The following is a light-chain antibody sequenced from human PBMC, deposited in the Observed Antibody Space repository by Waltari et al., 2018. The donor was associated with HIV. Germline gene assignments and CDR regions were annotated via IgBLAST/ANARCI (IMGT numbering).Light chain of an antibody. CDR1: SPKIGKNF. CDR2: DIN. V-gene: IGLV1-51*01. Sequence: QSVFTQPPSVSAAPAQKAPNPSPGSSPKIGKNFVTWYKQHPAKAPKLLIYDINKRPSGIPDRFSGSKSGTTATLGITGLQTGDEADYYCGTCDSSLSGVVFGGGTKLTVL. CDR3: GTCDSSLSGVV. J-gene: IGLJ3*02.